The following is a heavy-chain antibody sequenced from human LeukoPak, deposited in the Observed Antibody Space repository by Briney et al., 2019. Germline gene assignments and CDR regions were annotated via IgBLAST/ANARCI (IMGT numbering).Heavy chain of an antibody. V-gene: IGHV4-31*03. CDR2: IYYSGTT. CDR1: GGSISSGGYY. CDR3: ASCYSGSGSYYKGSQSYFDY. D-gene: IGHD3-10*01. J-gene: IGHJ4*02. Sequence: SQTLSLTCTVSGGSISSGGYYWSWIRQHPGKGLEWIGYIYYSGTTNYNPSLKSRVTISVDTSKNQFSLKLSSVTAADTAVYYCASCYSGSGSYYKGSQSYFDYWGQGTLVTVSS.